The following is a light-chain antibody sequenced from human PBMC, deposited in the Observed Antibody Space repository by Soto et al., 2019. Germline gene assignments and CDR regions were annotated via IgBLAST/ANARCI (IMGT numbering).Light chain of an antibody. V-gene: IGKV1-5*03. CDR2: KAS. CDR1: QSISSW. J-gene: IGKJ1*01. CDR3: QQYDNASWT. Sequence: DIQMTQSPSTLSASVGDRVIITCRASQSISSWLAWYQQKPGKAPNLLIYKASTLKSGVPSSFSGSGSGTEFTLTISSLQPDDFATYYCQQYDNASWTFGQGTKVEIK.